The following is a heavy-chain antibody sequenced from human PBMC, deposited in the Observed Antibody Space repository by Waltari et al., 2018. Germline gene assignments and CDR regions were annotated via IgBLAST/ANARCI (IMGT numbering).Heavy chain of an antibody. J-gene: IGHJ4*02. V-gene: IGHV3-23*01. CDR3: AKDHASSGWPTFDS. CDR1: GFSIGSTA. D-gene: IGHD6-19*01. CDR2: ITRQATT. Sequence: EVQFLESGGDLVQPGRSLRLYCAASGFSIGSTAMSWVRQAPGKGPELVASITRQATTYYAGSVRGRFAISRDDSDNKLYLQMSGLRAEDTAMYYCAKDHASSGWPTFDSWGQGTQVTVSS.